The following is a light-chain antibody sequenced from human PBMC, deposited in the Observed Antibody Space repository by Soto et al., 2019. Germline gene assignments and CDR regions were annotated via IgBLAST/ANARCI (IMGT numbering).Light chain of an antibody. Sequence: EIVLTQSPGTLSLSPGERATLPCRASQSVSSSYLAWYQQEPGQAPRLLIYGASSRATGIPDRFSGSGSGTDFTLTISRLEPEDFAVYYCQQYGSSPSITFGQGTRLEIK. V-gene: IGKV3-20*01. CDR1: QSVSSSY. CDR2: GAS. CDR3: QQYGSSPSIT. J-gene: IGKJ5*01.